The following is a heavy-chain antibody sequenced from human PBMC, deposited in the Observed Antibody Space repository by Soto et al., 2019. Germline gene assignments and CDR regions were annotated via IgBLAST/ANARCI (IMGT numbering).Heavy chain of an antibody. CDR2: ISYDGSNK. CDR1: GFTFSSYG. J-gene: IGHJ4*02. CDR3: ARGGYYYVAPYIY. Sequence: ESGGGVVQPGTSLRLSCAASGFTFSSYGMHWVRQAPGKGLEWVTIISYDGSNKYYADSVKGRFTISRDNSKNTVYLQMNSLRAEDTAVYYCARGGYYYVAPYIYWGQGTLVTVSS. D-gene: IGHD3-22*01. V-gene: IGHV3-30*03.